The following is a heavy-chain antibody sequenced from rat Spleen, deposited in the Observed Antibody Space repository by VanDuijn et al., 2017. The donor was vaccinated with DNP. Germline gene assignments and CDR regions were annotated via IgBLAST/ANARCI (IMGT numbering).Heavy chain of an antibody. J-gene: IGHJ4*01. CDR2: ISYDGGRT. Sequence: EVQLVESGGDLVQPGRSLKLSCAASGFTFSKYDMAWVLQAPTKGLEWVASISYDGGRTYYRDSVKGRFTISRDNAKSTLYLQMNSLRSEDTATYYCTRLNLLLQWYYALDAWGQGTSVTVSS. CDR3: TRLNLLLQWYYALDA. V-gene: IGHV5-20*01. D-gene: IGHD1-1*01. CDR1: GFTFSKYD.